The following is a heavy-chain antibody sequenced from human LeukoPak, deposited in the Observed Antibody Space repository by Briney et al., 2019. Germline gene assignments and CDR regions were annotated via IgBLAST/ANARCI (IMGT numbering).Heavy chain of an antibody. CDR2: IIPIFGTA. D-gene: IGHD3-10*01. CDR1: GGTFSSYA. J-gene: IGHJ4*02. CDR3: ARAEWFGELSSYYFDY. Sequence: ASVKVSCKASGGTFSSYAISWVRQAPGQGLEWMGGIIPIFGTANYAQKFQGRVTITADESTSTAYMELSSLRSEDTAVYYCARAEWFGELSSYYFDYWGQGTLVTVSS. V-gene: IGHV1-69*13.